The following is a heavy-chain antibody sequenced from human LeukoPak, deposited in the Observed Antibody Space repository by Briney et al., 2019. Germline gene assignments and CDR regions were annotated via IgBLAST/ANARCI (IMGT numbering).Heavy chain of an antibody. V-gene: IGHV3-23*01. CDR1: GFAFSNHA. J-gene: IGHJ5*02. D-gene: IGHD4/OR15-4a*01. Sequence: GGSLRLSCEASGFAFSNHAMTWVRQAPGAGLQWVSTISDTGKTTFYRDSVRGRFTISRDISNNTLYLQMDGLRADDTAVYYCARGGAYDYGVLDAWGQGTLVTVSS. CDR3: ARGGAYDYGVLDA. CDR2: ISDTGKTT.